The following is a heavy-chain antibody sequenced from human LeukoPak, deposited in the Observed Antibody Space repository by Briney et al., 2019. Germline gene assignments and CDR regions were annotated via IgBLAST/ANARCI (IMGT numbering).Heavy chain of an antibody. CDR1: GFTFSSYS. Sequence: GGSLRLSCAASGFTFSSYSMNWVRQAPGKGLEWVSYISSSSSTIYYADSVKGRFTISRDNAKNSLYLQMNSLRAEDTAVYYCATTPGVGTLDYWGQGTLVTVSS. CDR3: ATTPGVGTLDY. D-gene: IGHD1-26*01. J-gene: IGHJ4*02. V-gene: IGHV3-48*01. CDR2: ISSSSSTI.